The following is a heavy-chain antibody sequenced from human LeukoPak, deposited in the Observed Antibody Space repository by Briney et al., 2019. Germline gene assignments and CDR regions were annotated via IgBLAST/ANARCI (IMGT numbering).Heavy chain of an antibody. CDR3: ARVPLGDFDY. D-gene: IGHD2-21*01. CDR1: GGSFSGYY. J-gene: IGHJ4*02. Sequence: SETLSLTCAVYGGSFSGYYWSWIRQPPGKGLEWIGEINHNGSTNYNPSLKSRVTISVDTSKNQFSLKLSSVTAADTAVYYCARVPLGDFDYWGQGTLVTVSS. CDR2: INHNGST. V-gene: IGHV4-34*01.